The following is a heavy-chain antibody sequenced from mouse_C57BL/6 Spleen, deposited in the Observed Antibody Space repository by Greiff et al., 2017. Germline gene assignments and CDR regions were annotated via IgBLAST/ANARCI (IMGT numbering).Heavy chain of an antibody. V-gene: IGHV5-4*01. D-gene: IGHD4-1*01. CDR3: ARDPAGTDYAMDY. CDR2: ISDGGSYT. J-gene: IGHJ4*01. CDR1: GFTFSSYA. Sequence: EVQVVESGGGLVKPGGSLKLSCAASGFTFSSYAMSWVRQTPEKRLEWVATISDGGSYTYYPDNVKGRFTISRDNAKNNLYLQMSHLKSEDTAMYYCARDPAGTDYAMDYWGQGTSVTVSS.